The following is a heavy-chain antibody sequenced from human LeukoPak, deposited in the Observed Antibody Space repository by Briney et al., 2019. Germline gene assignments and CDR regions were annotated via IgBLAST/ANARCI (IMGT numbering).Heavy chain of an antibody. V-gene: IGHV4-31*03. CDR1: GGSISSGSHF. CDR3: ARGRLARIPYFDS. J-gene: IGHJ4*02. D-gene: IGHD6-19*01. CDR2: VDYSGTI. Sequence: PSETLSLTCSVFGGSISSGSHFWSWIRLLPGKGLEWLGYVDYSGTIYYNSSLEGRLTLSVDTSNNQFSLDLRSMTAADTAVYYCARGRLARIPYFDSWGQGALVAVSS.